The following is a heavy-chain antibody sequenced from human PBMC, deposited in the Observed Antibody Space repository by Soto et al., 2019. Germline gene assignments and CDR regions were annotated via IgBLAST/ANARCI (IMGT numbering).Heavy chain of an antibody. CDR2: IYHSGST. D-gene: IGHD3-22*01. V-gene: IGHV4-4*02. CDR1: GGSISGSNW. J-gene: IGHJ4*02. CDR3: ATRYYYDSSGSSLDY. Sequence: SETLSLTCAVSGGSISGSNWWSWVRQPPGKGLEWIGEIYHSGSTNYNPSLKSRVTISVDKSKNQFSLKLSSVTAADTAVYYCATRYYYDSSGSSLDYWGQGTLVTVSS.